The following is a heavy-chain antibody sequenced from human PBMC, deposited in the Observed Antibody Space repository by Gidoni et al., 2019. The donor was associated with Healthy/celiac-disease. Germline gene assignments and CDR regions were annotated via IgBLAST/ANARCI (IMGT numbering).Heavy chain of an antibody. D-gene: IGHD2-15*01. J-gene: IGHJ4*02. V-gene: IGHV3-48*03. Sequence: EVQLVESGGGLVQPGGSLSLSCAASGFPFSSDEMNWVRQAPGKGLELVSYISSSGSTIYYADAVKGRFTISRDNAKNSLYLQMNSLRAEDTAVYYCARDLSRGVVVAPFDYWGQGTLVTVSS. CDR2: ISSSGSTI. CDR3: ARDLSRGVVVAPFDY. CDR1: GFPFSSDE.